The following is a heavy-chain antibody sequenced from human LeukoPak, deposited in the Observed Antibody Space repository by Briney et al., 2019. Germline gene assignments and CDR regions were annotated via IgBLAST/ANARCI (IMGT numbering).Heavy chain of an antibody. CDR1: GFTFSNSW. CDR2: IKSKTDGGTT. D-gene: IGHD3-10*01. J-gene: IGHJ4*02. CDR3: TPHYGSGSYYY. V-gene: IGHV3-15*01. Sequence: GGSLRLSCAASGFTFSNSWMSWVRQAPGKGLEWVGRIKSKTDGGTTDYAAPVKGRITISRDDSKNTLYLQMNSLKTEDTAVYYCTPHYGSGSYYYWGQGTLVTVSS.